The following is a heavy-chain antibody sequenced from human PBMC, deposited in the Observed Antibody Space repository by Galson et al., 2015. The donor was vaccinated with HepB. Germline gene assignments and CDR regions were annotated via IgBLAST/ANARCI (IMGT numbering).Heavy chain of an antibody. CDR2: IKSKTDGGTT. CDR3: TTDVYFSSYWSWLDP. Sequence: SLRLSCAASGFAFNNAWMNWVRQAPGKRLECVGRIKSKTDGGTTEYAVPVKGRFTISRDDSRNTLYLQMHSLKTDDTAVYYCTTDVYFSSYWSWLDPWGQGTLVTVSS. V-gene: IGHV3-15*01. J-gene: IGHJ5*02. CDR1: GFAFNNAW. D-gene: IGHD2-2*01.